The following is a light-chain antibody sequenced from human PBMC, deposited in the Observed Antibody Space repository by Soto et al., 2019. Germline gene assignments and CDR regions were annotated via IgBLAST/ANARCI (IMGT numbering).Light chain of an antibody. CDR1: QSVSSN. J-gene: IGKJ3*01. CDR2: GAS. Sequence: EIVMTQSPATLSVSPGERATLSCRASQSVSSNLAWYQQKPGQAPRLLIYGASTRATGIPARFRGSGSGTEYTLTISGLQSEDFAVYYCQQYDNWPFTFGPGTKVDIK. CDR3: QQYDNWPFT. V-gene: IGKV3-15*01.